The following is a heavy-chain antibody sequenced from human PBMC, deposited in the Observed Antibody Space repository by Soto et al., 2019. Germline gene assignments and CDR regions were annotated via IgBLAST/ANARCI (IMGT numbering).Heavy chain of an antibody. CDR2: ISGSGSST. V-gene: IGHV3-23*01. CDR3: AKNMITSDPVPYYFDY. D-gene: IGHD3-16*01. J-gene: IGHJ4*02. CDR1: GFTFSSYA. Sequence: PGGSLRLSCAASGFTFSSYAMSWVRQAPGKGLEWVSAISGSGSSTYYADSVKGRFTISRGNSKNTRYLQMNSLRAEDTAVYYCAKNMITSDPVPYYFDYWGQGTLVTVS.